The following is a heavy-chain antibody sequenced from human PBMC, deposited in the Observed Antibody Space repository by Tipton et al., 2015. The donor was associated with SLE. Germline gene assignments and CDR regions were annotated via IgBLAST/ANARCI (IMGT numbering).Heavy chain of an antibody. CDR3: ARGGLRLGELGY. V-gene: IGHV4-30-4*01. D-gene: IGHD3-16*01. Sequence: TLSLTCTVSGGFISTDDYYWSWIRQPPGKGLEWIGYIYYIGSTYYNPSLKSRVTISVDTSKNQFSLKLSSVTAADTAVYYCARGGLRLGELGYWGQGTLVTVSS. J-gene: IGHJ4*02. CDR2: IYYIGST. CDR1: GGFISTDDYY.